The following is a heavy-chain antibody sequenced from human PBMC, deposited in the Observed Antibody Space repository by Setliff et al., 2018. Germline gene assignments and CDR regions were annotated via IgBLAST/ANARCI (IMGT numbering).Heavy chain of an antibody. CDR2: ISGSGGST. CDR3: AKHGAYNDFLTGYNFYYDMDV. CDR1: GFTFTSYA. J-gene: IGHJ6*02. D-gene: IGHD3-9*01. V-gene: IGHV3-23*01. Sequence: TGGSLRLSCAASGFTFTSYAMRWVRQAPGKGLEWVSSISGSGGSTYYADSVKGRFTISRDNSKNTLYLQMNSLRAEDTAVYYCAKHGAYNDFLTGYNFYYDMDVWGQGTTVTVSS.